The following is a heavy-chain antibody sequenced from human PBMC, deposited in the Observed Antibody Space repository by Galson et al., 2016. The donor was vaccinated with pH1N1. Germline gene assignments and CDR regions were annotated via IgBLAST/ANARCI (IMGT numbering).Heavy chain of an antibody. J-gene: IGHJ3*01. V-gene: IGHV3-9*01. CDR3: VTDSGDGDRNLVPHDAFDV. CDR1: GFTFGHYG. CDR2: INWNSKTR. D-gene: IGHD4-17*01. Sequence: SLRLSCAAAGFTFGHYGMHWVRQVPGKGLEWVSGINWNSKTRAYGDPVRGRFTISRDNAKNSLDLQMNSLRPEDTALYYCVTDSGDGDRNLVPHDAFDVWAKGQWSPSLQ.